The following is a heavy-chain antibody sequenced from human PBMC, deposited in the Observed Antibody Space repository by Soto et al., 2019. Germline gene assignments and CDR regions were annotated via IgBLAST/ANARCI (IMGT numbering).Heavy chain of an antibody. J-gene: IGHJ6*02. CDR2: INHSGST. D-gene: IGHD3-10*01. Sequence: PSETLSLTCAVYGGSFSGYYWSWIRQPPGKGLEWIGEINHSGSTNYNPSLKSRVTISVDTSKNQFSLKLSSVTAADTAVYYCARTRFGGMDVWGQGTTVTVSS. V-gene: IGHV4-34*01. CDR3: ARTRFGGMDV. CDR1: GGSFSGYY.